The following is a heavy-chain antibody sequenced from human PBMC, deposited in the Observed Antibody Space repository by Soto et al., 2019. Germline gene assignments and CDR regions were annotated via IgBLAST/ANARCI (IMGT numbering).Heavy chain of an antibody. J-gene: IGHJ5*02. D-gene: IGHD3-10*01. CDR2: INHSGST. CDR1: GGSFSGYY. Sequence: PSETLSLTCAVYGGSFSGYYWSWIRQPPGKGLEWIGEINHSGSTNYNPSLKSRVTISVDTSKNQFSLKLSSVTAADTAVYYCARNMVRGVIITYWFDPWGQGTLVTVSS. V-gene: IGHV4-34*01. CDR3: ARNMVRGVIITYWFDP.